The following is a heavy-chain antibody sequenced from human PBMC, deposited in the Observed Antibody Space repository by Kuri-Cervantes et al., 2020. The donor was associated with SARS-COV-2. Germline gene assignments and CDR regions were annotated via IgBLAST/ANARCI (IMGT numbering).Heavy chain of an antibody. V-gene: IGHV1-69*04. J-gene: IGHJ4*02. Sequence: SVKVSCKASGGTFSSYTISWVRQAPGQGLEWMGRIIPILGIANYAQKFQGRVIMTRDRSTSTVYMELSSLRSEDTAVYYCARDTEGSGSYPYYWGQGTLVTVSS. CDR1: GGTFSSYT. D-gene: IGHD3-10*01. CDR2: IIPILGIA. CDR3: ARDTEGSGSYPYY.